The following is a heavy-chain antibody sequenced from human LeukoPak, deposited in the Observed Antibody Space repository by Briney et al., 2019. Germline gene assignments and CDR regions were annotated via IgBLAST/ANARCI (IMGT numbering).Heavy chain of an antibody. V-gene: IGHV3-30*18. Sequence: PGRSLRLSCAASGFTFSSYGMHWVRQAPGKGLEWVAVIWYGGSNKYYADSVKGRFTISRDNSKNTLYLQMNSLRAEDTAVYYCAKPRGGDSSSPFDYWGQGTLVTVSS. CDR2: IWYGGSNK. CDR3: AKPRGGDSSSPFDY. CDR1: GFTFSSYG. J-gene: IGHJ4*02. D-gene: IGHD6-13*01.